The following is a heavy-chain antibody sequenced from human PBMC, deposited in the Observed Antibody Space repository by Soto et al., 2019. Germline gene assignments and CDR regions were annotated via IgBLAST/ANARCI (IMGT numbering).Heavy chain of an antibody. CDR3: AIRGYVDYNWFDP. V-gene: IGHV1-24*01. Sequence: ASVKVSCKVSGYTLTELSMHWVRQAPGKGLEWMGGFDPEDGETIYARKFQGRVTMTEDTSTDTAYMELSGLRSEDTAVYYCAIRGYVDYNWFDPWGQGTLVTVSS. J-gene: IGHJ5*02. D-gene: IGHD3-16*01. CDR1: GYTLTELS. CDR2: FDPEDGET.